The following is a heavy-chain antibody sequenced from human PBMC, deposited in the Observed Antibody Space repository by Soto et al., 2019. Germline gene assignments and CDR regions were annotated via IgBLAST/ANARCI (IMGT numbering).Heavy chain of an antibody. CDR1: GGSISSSSYY. V-gene: IGHV4-39*01. D-gene: IGHD6-13*01. Sequence: SETLSLTCSVSGGSISSSSYYWGWIRQPTGKGLEWIGSIYYSGSTSYNPSLKSRVTISVDTSKNQFSLKLSSVTAADTAVYYCARPRAAAGPVGWFDPWGQGTLVTVSS. J-gene: IGHJ5*02. CDR2: IYYSGST. CDR3: ARPRAAAGPVGWFDP.